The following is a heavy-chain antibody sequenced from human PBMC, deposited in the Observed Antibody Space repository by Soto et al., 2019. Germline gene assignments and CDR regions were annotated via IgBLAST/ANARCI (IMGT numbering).Heavy chain of an antibody. Sequence: GESLKISGKGSGYSFTSYWIGWVRQMPGKGLEWMGIIYPGDSDTRYSPSFQGQVTISADKSISTAYLQWSRMKDSDTAMYYCARHRGSSADPYCYSGMDVCGPGTPVTVS. CDR3: ARHRGSSADPYCYSGMDV. CDR1: GYSFTSYW. J-gene: IGHJ6*02. V-gene: IGHV5-51*01. D-gene: IGHD6-6*01. CDR2: IYPGDSDT.